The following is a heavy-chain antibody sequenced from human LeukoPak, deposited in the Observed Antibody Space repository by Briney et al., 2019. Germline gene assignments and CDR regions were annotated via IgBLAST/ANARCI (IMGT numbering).Heavy chain of an antibody. CDR3: ARDPGPSTAAWGAFDI. D-gene: IGHD6-6*01. CDR2: IKHDGSET. J-gene: IGHJ3*02. Sequence: GGSLRVPCAASGFTFSRYWMTWVSQAPGKGVEWVANIKHDGSETYYEDSVKGRFTISRDNAKSSLYLQVNSLRAEDTAVYFCARDPGPSTAAWGAFDIWGQGTVVTVSS. V-gene: IGHV3-7*01. CDR1: GFTFSRYW.